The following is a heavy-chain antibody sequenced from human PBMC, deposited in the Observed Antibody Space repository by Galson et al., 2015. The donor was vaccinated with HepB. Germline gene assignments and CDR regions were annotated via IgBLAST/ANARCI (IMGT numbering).Heavy chain of an antibody. CDR2: ITSSSTYI. J-gene: IGHJ5*02. D-gene: IGHD6-25*01. CDR1: GFNFNNYG. CDR3: ARDWGIAAAGKWWFDP. Sequence: SLRLSCAASGFNFNNYGMNWVRQAPGKGLEWVSSITSSSTYINYADSVKGRFTISRDNAKNSLYLQMNNLRVEDTAVYYCARDWGIAAAGKWWFDPWGQGTLVTVSS. V-gene: IGHV3-21*01.